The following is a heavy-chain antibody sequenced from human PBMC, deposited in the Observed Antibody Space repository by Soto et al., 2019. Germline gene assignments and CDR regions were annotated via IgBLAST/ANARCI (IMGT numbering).Heavy chain of an antibody. CDR1: GYTFTGYY. V-gene: IGHV1-2*04. CDR3: ARDLWFGELLPEHGGSYYYYGMDV. D-gene: IGHD3-10*01. Sequence: ASVKVSCKASGYTFTGYYMHWVRQAPGQGLEWMGWINPNSGGTNYAQKFQGWVTMTRDTSISTAYMELSRLRSDDTAVYYCARDLWFGELLPEHGGSYYYYGMDVWGQGTTVTVSS. CDR2: INPNSGGT. J-gene: IGHJ6*02.